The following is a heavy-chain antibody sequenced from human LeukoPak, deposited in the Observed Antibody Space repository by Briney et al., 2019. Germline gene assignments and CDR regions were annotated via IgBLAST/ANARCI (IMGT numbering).Heavy chain of an antibody. V-gene: IGHV4-59*01. J-gene: IGHJ4*02. D-gene: IGHD5-12*01. Sequence: SETLSLTCTVSGGSISSYYWSWIRQPPGKGLEWIGYIYYSGSTNYNPSLKSRVTISVDTSKNQFSLKLSSVTAADTAVYYCAGLRNSGYAGVDNLDYWGQGTLVTVSS. CDR3: AGLRNSGYAGVDNLDY. CDR1: GGSISSYY. CDR2: IYYSGST.